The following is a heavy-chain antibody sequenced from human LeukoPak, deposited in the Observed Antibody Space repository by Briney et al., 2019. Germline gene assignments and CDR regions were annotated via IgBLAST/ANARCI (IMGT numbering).Heavy chain of an antibody. CDR3: ARGRGWYFDL. CDR1: GFTFSNYW. V-gene: IGHV3-74*01. J-gene: IGHJ2*01. Sequence: GGSLRLSCAASGFTFSNYWMHWVRQVPGKGLVWVSHINSDGRIINYADSVKGRFTISRDNAKNTLYLQMNSLRVEDTAVYYCARGRGWYFDLWGRGTLVTVSS. D-gene: IGHD3-10*01. CDR2: INSDGRII.